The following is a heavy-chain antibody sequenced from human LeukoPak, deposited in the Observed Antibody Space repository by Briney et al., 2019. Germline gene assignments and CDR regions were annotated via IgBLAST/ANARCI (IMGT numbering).Heavy chain of an antibody. CDR2: TYSGGST. CDR1: GFTVSSNY. CDR3: ARESRYCSSTSCFTDYYYGMDV. Sequence: PGGSLRLSCAASGFTVSSNYMSWVRQAPGKGLEWVSVTYSGGSTYYADSVKGRFTISRHNSKNTLYLQMNSLRAEDTAVYYCARESRYCSSTSCFTDYYYGMDVWGQGTTVTVSS. V-gene: IGHV3-53*04. J-gene: IGHJ6*02. D-gene: IGHD2-2*02.